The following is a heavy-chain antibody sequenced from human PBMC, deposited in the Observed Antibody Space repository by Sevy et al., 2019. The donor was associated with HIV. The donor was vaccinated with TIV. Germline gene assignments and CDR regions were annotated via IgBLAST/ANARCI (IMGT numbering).Heavy chain of an antibody. V-gene: IGHV4-34*01. CDR2: INHSGST. CDR1: GGSFSGYY. D-gene: IGHD5-18*01. CDR3: ARVSYGYFYYYYGMDV. J-gene: IGHJ6*02. Sequence: SETLSLTCAVYGGSFSGYYWSWIRQPPGKGLEWIGEINHSGSTNYNPSLKSRVTISVDTSKNQFSLKLSSVTAADTAVYYCARVSYGYFYYYYGMDVWGQGTTVTVSS.